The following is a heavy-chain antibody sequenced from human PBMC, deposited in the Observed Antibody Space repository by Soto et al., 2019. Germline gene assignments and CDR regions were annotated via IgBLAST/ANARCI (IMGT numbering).Heavy chain of an antibody. J-gene: IGHJ4*02. CDR1: GGSISSSSYY. CDR3: ARERQFLGHKWLRGTYFDY. D-gene: IGHD5-12*01. V-gene: IGHV4-39*02. Sequence: PSETLSLTCTVSGGSISSSSYYWGWIRQPPGKGLEWIGSIYYSGSTYYNPSLKSRVTISVDTSKNQFSLKLSSVTAADTAVYYCARERQFLGHKWLRGTYFDYWGQGTLVTVSS. CDR2: IYYSGST.